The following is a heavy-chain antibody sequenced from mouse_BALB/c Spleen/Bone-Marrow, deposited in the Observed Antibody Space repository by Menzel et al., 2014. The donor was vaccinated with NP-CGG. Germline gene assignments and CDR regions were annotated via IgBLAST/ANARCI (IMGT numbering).Heavy chain of an antibody. CDR1: GYTFTDYA. J-gene: IGHJ4*01. V-gene: IGHV1-67*01. D-gene: IGHD2-14*01. CDR2: ISSYYGDA. CDR3: ARSGKVRNAMDY. Sequence: VKLQESGAELVRPGVSVKISCKGSGYTFTDYAVHWVKQSHTKSLEWIGLISSYYGDATYNQKFKGKATMTVDKSSSSAFLELDRLTSEDSAIYYCARSGKVRNAMDYWGQGTSVTVSS.